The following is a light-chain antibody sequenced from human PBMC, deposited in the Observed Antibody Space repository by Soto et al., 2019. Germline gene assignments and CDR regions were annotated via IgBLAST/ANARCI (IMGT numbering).Light chain of an antibody. CDR2: KAS. CDR1: QTISSW. Sequence: DIQMTQSPSTLSGSVGDRVTITCRASQTISSWLAWYQQKPGKAPKLLIYKASTLKSGVPSRFSGSGSGTDFTLTISSLQPEDLATYYCLESSSALTFGQGTRLEIK. V-gene: IGKV1-5*03. CDR3: LESSSALT. J-gene: IGKJ5*01.